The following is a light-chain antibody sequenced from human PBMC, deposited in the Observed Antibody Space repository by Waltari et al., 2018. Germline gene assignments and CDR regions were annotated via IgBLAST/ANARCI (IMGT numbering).Light chain of an antibody. CDR1: SIDVGGYNY. J-gene: IGLJ2*01. V-gene: IGLV2-14*03. Sequence: QSALTQPVSVSGSPGQSITISCTGTSIDVGGYNYFAWYQQHPNKAPKVIIYDVANRPFGVSNRFSGSKSGSTASLTISGLQTEDEAYYYCSSYTTRSILLFGGGTKVTVL. CDR3: SSYTTRSILL. CDR2: DVA.